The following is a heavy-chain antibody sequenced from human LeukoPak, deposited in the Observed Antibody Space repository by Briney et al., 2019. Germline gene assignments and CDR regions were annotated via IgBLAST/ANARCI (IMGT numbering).Heavy chain of an antibody. J-gene: IGHJ4*02. CDR3: ARIASFASGSYYEDY. D-gene: IGHD3-10*01. V-gene: IGHV4-39*01. Sequence: PSETLSLTCTVSGGSVSSSRYYWGWIRQPPGKGLGWNGSIYHSGSTYYNPSLKSRVTFSVDTSKNQFSLKLSSVTAADTAVYYCARIASFASGSYYEDYWGQGTLVTVSS. CDR1: GGSVSSSRYY. CDR2: IYHSGST.